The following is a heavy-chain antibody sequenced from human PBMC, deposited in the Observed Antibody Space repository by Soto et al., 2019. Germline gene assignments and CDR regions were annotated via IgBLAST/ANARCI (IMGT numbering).Heavy chain of an antibody. Sequence: PGGSLRLSCAASGFTFSSYTMNWVRQAPGKGLEWVSSISSSSSYIYYADSVKGRFTISRDNAKNSLYLQMNGLRAEDTAVYYCARGLYRAAPGTRVVNWFDPWGQGTLVTVSS. V-gene: IGHV3-21*04. CDR3: ARGLYRAAPGTRVVNWFDP. CDR2: ISSSSSYI. D-gene: IGHD6-13*01. J-gene: IGHJ5*02. CDR1: GFTFSSYT.